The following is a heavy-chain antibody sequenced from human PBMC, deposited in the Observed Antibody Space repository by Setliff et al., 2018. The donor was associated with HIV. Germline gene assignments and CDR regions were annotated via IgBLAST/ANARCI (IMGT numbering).Heavy chain of an antibody. CDR2: INHSGST. Sequence: SETLSLTCAVYAGSFSGYYWSWIRQPSGKGLEWIGEINHSGSTNYNPSLKSRVTISVDTSKNQFSLKLSSATAADTAVYYCARGRRNEWELLLLAFDMWCQGTMVTVSS. CDR1: AGSFSGYY. V-gene: IGHV4-34*01. CDR3: ARGRRNEWELLLLAFDM. J-gene: IGHJ3*02. D-gene: IGHD1-26*01.